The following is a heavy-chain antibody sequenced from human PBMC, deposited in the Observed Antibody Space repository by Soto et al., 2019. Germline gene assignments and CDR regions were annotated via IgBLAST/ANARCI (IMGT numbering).Heavy chain of an antibody. V-gene: IGHV3-30*03. CDR3: ATSNGGTYYYYYGMDV. J-gene: IGHJ6*02. D-gene: IGHD1-26*01. Sequence: QVQLVESGVGVVQPGRSLRLSCAASGFTFSSYGMHWVRQAPGKGLEWVAVISYDGSNKYYADSVKGRFTISRDNSKNTLYLKMNSLRAEDKAVYYCATSNGGTYYYYYGMDVWGQGTTVTGSS. CDR2: ISYDGSNK. CDR1: GFTFSSYG.